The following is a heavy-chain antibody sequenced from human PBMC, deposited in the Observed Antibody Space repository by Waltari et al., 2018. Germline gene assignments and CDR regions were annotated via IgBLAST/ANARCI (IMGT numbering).Heavy chain of an antibody. Sequence: EVQLVESGGGLIRPGGSLRLSCDVSGFTVGPGYIGWVRQSPEKGLQWLSIIYAGGATYYADSVQGRFTISRDNSNNVVHLQMDSLRPEDSAVYYCARGPHQLIHDNYYYYMDVWGKGTSVTVSS. CDR3: ARGPHQLIHDNYYYYMDV. CDR1: GFTVGPGY. V-gene: IGHV3-53*01. J-gene: IGHJ6*03. CDR2: IYAGGAT. D-gene: IGHD3-9*01.